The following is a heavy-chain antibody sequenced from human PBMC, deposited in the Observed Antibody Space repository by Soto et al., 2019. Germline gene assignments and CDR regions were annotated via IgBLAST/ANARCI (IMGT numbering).Heavy chain of an antibody. J-gene: IGHJ1*01. CDR1: GGSLSSSNW. CDR3: ARGGRSGWYLYFQH. Sequence: ASETLFLTCAVSGGSLSSSNWWRWVRQPPGKGLEWIGEIYHSGSTNYNPSLKSRVTISVDKSKNQFSLKLSSVTAADTAVYYCARGGRSGWYLYFQHWGQGTLVTVSS. CDR2: IYHSGST. V-gene: IGHV4-4*02. D-gene: IGHD6-19*01.